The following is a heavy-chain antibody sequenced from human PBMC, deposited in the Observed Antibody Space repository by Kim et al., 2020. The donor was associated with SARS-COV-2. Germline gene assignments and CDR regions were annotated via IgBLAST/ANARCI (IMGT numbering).Heavy chain of an antibody. CDR3: ASDVGGMDV. CDR1: GGSISSYY. D-gene: IGHD1-26*01. J-gene: IGHJ6*02. CDR2: IYYSGST. Sequence: SETLSLTCTVSGGSISSYYWSCIRQPPGKGLEWIGYIYYSGSTNYNPSLKSRVTISVDTSKNQFSLKLSSVTAADTAVYYCASDVGGMDVWGQGTTVTAS. V-gene: IGHV4-59*08.